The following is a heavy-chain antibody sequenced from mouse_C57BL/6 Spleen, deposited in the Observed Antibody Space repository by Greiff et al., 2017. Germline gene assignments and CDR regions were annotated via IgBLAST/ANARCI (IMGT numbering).Heavy chain of an antibody. D-gene: IGHD2-3*01. CDR2: IDPEDGDT. V-gene: IGHV14-1*01. J-gene: IGHJ2*01. CDR3: TTFDGAYYFDY. CDR1: GFNIKDYY. Sequence: EVKLQQSGAELVRPGASVKLSCTASGFNIKDYYMHWVKQRPEQGLEWIGRIDPEDGDTEYAPKFQGKATMTADTSSNTAYLQLSSLTSEDTAVYYCTTFDGAYYFDYWGQGTTLTVSS.